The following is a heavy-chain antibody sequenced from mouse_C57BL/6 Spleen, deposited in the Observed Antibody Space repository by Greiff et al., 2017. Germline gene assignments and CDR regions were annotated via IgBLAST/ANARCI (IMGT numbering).Heavy chain of an antibody. D-gene: IGHD1-2*01. CDR3: ARDYYGRWYFDV. CDR2: INPYHGDT. Sequence: VQLVESGPELVKPGASVKISCKASGYSFTGYFMTWVKQSHGKSLEWIGRINPYHGDTFYNQKFKGKATLTVAKSSSTAHMELLSLPSEDFAVYYCARDYYGRWYFDVWGTETTVTVSS. J-gene: IGHJ1*03. V-gene: IGHV1-37*01. CDR1: GYSFTGYF.